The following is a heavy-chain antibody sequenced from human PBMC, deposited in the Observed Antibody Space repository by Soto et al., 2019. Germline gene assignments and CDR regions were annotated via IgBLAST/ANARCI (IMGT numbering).Heavy chain of an antibody. Sequence: EVQLVESGGGLVKPGGSLRLSCAASGFTFSNAWMSSGRQAPGKGLEWVGRIKSKTDGGTTDYAAPAKGRITISRDDSNNALYLQMNSLKTEDTAVYDCTTPSWYSISWLNPYYWGQGTLVTVSS. CDR3: TTPSWYSISWLNPYY. V-gene: IGHV3-15*01. CDR1: GFTFSNAW. CDR2: IKSKTDGGTT. J-gene: IGHJ4*02. D-gene: IGHD6-13*01.